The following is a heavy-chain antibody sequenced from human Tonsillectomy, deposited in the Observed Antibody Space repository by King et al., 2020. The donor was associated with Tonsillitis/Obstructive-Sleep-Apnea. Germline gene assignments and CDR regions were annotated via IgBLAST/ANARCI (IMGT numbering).Heavy chain of an antibody. CDR3: AHRPPSGSYPY. V-gene: IGHV2-5*02. D-gene: IGHD1-26*01. CDR2: IYWDDDK. J-gene: IGHJ4*02. CDR1: GFSLSTSGVG. Sequence: TLKESGPTLAKPPQTLTLTCTFSGFSLSTSGVGVGWIRQPPGKALEWLALIYWDDDKRYSPSLKSRLTITKDTSKNQVVLTMTNMDPVDTATYYCAHRPPSGSYPYWGQGTLVTVSS.